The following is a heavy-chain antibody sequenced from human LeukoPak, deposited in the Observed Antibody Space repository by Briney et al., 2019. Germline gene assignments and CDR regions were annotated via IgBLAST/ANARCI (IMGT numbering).Heavy chain of an antibody. Sequence: GGSLRLSCAASGFTFRSYWMSWVRQAPGKGLERVANINQDGSEKYYVDSVKGRLTISRDNAKNSLYLQMNSLRAEDTAVYYCARDLVVRAIHVGDDYWGQGTLVTVSS. CDR2: INQDGSEK. J-gene: IGHJ4*02. V-gene: IGHV3-7*01. CDR3: ARDLVVRAIHVGDDY. D-gene: IGHD2-15*01. CDR1: GFTFRSYW.